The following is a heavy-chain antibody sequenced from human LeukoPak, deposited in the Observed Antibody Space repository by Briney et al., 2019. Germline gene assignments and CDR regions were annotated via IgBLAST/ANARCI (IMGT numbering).Heavy chain of an antibody. CDR2: IYYSGST. V-gene: IGHV4-59*01. J-gene: IGHJ5*02. CDR1: GGSIRSYY. Sequence: SETLSLTCAVYGGSIRSYYWSWIRQPPGKGLEWIAYIYYSGSTNYNPSLKSRVTISVDTSKNQFSLKLSSVTAADTAVYYCARDAGYSSGWYSRGDWFDPWGQGTLVTVSS. CDR3: ARDAGYSSGWYSRGDWFDP. D-gene: IGHD6-19*01.